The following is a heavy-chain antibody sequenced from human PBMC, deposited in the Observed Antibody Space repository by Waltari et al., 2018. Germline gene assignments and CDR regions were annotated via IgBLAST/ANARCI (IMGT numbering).Heavy chain of an antibody. CDR2: VYPAGNT. J-gene: IGHJ4*02. CDR1: GFNVGSNY. CDR3: TSPPTY. V-gene: IGHV3-53*01. Sequence: EVQLLESGGGLIQPGGSLRLSCAVSGFNVGSNYMSRVRQAPGKGLECVSVVYPAGNTYYADSVKGRFTISRDSSDNTFSLQMNNLKVEDTAVYYCTSPPTYWGQGTQVTVSS.